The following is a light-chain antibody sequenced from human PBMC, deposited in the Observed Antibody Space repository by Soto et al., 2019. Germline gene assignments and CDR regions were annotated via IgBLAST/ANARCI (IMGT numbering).Light chain of an antibody. CDR2: AAS. CDR3: QQTYSSPQT. V-gene: IGKV1-39*01. CDR1: QDITRF. J-gene: IGKJ1*01. Sequence: DIPMTQSPSSLSAFVGDRVTITCRASQDITRFLNWYQQKPGKAPNLLIYAASSLQSAVPSRFSGSGSGTDFTLTISSLQPEDFATYYCQQTYSSPQTFGQGTKVEI.